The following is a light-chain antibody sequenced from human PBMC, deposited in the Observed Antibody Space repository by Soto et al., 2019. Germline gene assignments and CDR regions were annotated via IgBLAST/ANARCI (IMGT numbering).Light chain of an antibody. CDR1: QDISNY. J-gene: IGKJ1*01. CDR3: QQYDNLPWT. V-gene: IGKV1-33*01. Sequence: DIQMTQSPSSLSASVGDRVTITCQASQDISNYLTWYQQKPGKAPKLLIYDAYNLEKGVPSRFSGSGSGTDFTFTISSLQPEYIATYYFQQYDNLPWTFGQGTKVEIK. CDR2: DAY.